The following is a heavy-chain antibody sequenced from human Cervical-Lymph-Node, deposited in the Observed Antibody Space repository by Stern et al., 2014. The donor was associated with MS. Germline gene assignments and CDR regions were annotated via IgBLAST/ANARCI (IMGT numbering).Heavy chain of an antibody. J-gene: IGHJ3*02. CDR2: ISAYNGNT. CDR3: ARDEALRAVAGVGAFDI. V-gene: IGHV1-18*01. D-gene: IGHD6-19*01. Sequence: QVQLGQSGAEVKKPGASVKVSCKASGYTFTSYGISWVRQAPGQGLEWIGWISAYNGNTNYAQKLQGRVTMTTDTSTSTAYMELRSLRSDDTAVYYCARDEALRAVAGVGAFDIWGQGTMVTVSS. CDR1: GYTFTSYG.